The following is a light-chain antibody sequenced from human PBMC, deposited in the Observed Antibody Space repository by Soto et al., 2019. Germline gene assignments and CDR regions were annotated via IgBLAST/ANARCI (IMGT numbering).Light chain of an antibody. CDR3: SSYTISSPRV. CDR2: EVS. V-gene: IGLV2-14*01. Sequence: QSALTQPASVSGSPGQSITISCTGTSSDVGGYNYFSWYQQHPGKAPKLMIYEVSNRPSGVSNRFSGSKSGNTASLTISGLQAEDEADYYCSSYTISSPRVFGGGTKLTVL. CDR1: SSDVGGYNY. J-gene: IGLJ2*01.